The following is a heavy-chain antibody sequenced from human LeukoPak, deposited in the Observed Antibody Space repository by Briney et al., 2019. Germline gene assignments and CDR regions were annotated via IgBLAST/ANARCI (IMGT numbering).Heavy chain of an antibody. Sequence: GESLKISCQGSGYTFTSYWIGWVRRMSGKGLEWMGIIYPGDSDTRYSPSFQGQVTISADKSISTAYLQWSSLKASDSAMYYCARQDGWLPDYWGQGTLVTVSS. D-gene: IGHD5-24*01. V-gene: IGHV5-51*01. CDR3: ARQDGWLPDY. J-gene: IGHJ4*02. CDR1: GYTFTSYW. CDR2: IYPGDSDT.